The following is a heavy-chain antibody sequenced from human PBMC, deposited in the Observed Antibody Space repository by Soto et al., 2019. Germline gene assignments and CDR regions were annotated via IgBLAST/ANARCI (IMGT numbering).Heavy chain of an antibody. CDR1: GFTLSRSD. Sequence: GGSLRLSCSASGFTLSRSDLHWVRQAPGKGLEWVGRVRSKIHNYATSFADSVRGRFTISRNDSDNTVSLEMSGLKSEDTALYYCSRHEEARRMVFYGMDVWGQGTTVTVSS. CDR2: VRSKIHNYAT. J-gene: IGHJ6*02. CDR3: SRHEEARRMVFYGMDV. D-gene: IGHD2-8*01. V-gene: IGHV3-73*01.